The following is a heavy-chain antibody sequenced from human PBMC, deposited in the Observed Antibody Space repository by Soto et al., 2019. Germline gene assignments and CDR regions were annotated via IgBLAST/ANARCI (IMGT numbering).Heavy chain of an antibody. Sequence: ASVKVSCKASGYTFTSYYMHWVRQAPGQGLEWMGIINPSGGSTSYAQKFQGRVTMTRDTSTSTVYMELSSLRSEDTAVYYRARVVYPNYDFWSGYFYGMDVWGQGTTVTVSS. CDR3: ARVVYPNYDFWSGYFYGMDV. CDR2: INPSGGST. J-gene: IGHJ6*02. D-gene: IGHD3-3*01. CDR1: GYTFTSYY. V-gene: IGHV1-46*01.